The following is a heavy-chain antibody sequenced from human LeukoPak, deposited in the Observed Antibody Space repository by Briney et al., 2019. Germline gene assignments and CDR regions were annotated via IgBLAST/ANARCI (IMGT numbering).Heavy chain of an antibody. CDR2: INHSGST. CDR3: ARIPLGSGWEFDY. V-gene: IGHV4-34*01. J-gene: IGHJ4*02. CDR1: GGSFSGYY. D-gene: IGHD6-19*01. Sequence: SETLSLTCAVYGGSFSGYYWSWIRQPPGKGLEWIGEINHSGSTNYNPSLKSRVTISVDTSKNQFSLQLNSVTPEDTAVYYCARIPLGSGWEFDYWGQGTLVTVSS.